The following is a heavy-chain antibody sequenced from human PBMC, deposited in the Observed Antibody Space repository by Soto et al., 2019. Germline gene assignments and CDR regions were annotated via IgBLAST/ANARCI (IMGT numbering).Heavy chain of an antibody. J-gene: IGHJ5*02. Sequence: ALGKVSCKASGFSFTGYYIHWQRQAPGKGLEWMGGINAHSGDTECVQKFQGRVTLTSEPSPTTAYMTLRSLRANERAIYYCAKDLTRQLAYWLDPWGRGTQV. CDR2: INAHSGDT. CDR3: AKDLTRQLAYWLDP. CDR1: GFSFTGYY. D-gene: IGHD6-6*01. V-gene: IGHV1-2*02.